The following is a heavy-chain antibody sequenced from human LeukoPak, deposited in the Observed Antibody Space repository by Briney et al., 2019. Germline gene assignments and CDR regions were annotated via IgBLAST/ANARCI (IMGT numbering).Heavy chain of an antibody. CDR2: MNPNSGNT. CDR3: ARVHHLRYYYYYMDV. D-gene: IGHD3-3*02. V-gene: IGHV1-8*03. CDR1: GYTFTSYD. Sequence: GASVKVSCKASGYTFTSYDINWVRQATGQGLEWMGWMNPNSGNTGYAQKFQGRVTITRNTSISTAYMELSSLRSEDTAVYYCARVHHLRYYYYYMDVWGKGTTVTVSS. J-gene: IGHJ6*03.